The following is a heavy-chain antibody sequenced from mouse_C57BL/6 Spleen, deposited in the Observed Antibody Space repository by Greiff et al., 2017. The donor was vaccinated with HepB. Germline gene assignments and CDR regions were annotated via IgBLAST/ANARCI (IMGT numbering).Heavy chain of an antibody. D-gene: IGHD3-3*01. J-gene: IGHJ2*01. CDR2: IDPSDSYT. Sequence: QVQLKQPGAELVKPGASVKLSCKASGYTFTSYWMQWVKQRPGQGLEWIGEIDPSDSYTNYNQKFKGKATLTVDTSSSTAYMQLSSLTSEDSAVYYCARGTQVPGDYWGQGTTLTVSS. V-gene: IGHV1-50*01. CDR1: GYTFTSYW. CDR3: ARGTQVPGDY.